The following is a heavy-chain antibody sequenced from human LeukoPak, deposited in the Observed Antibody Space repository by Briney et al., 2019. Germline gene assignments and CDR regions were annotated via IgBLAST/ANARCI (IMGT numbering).Heavy chain of an antibody. Sequence: ASVKVSCKASGYTFTSYGISWVRQAPGQGPEWMGWISAYNGNTNYAQKLQGRVTMTTDTSTSTAYMELRSLRSDDTAVYYCARARGTTVTMGYYYYGMDVWGQGTTVTVSS. D-gene: IGHD4-17*01. J-gene: IGHJ6*02. CDR3: ARARGTTVTMGYYYYGMDV. CDR2: ISAYNGNT. V-gene: IGHV1-18*01. CDR1: GYTFTSYG.